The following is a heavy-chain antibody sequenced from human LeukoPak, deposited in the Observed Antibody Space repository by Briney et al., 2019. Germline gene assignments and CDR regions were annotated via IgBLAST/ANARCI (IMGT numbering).Heavy chain of an antibody. Sequence: ASVKVSCKASGYTFTSYYMHWVRQAPGQGLEWMGIINPSGGSTSYAQKSQGRVTMTEDTSTDTAYMELSSLRSEDTAVYYCATDPHSYCSSTSCQFDYWGQGTLVTVSS. D-gene: IGHD2-2*01. J-gene: IGHJ4*02. V-gene: IGHV1-46*01. CDR3: ATDPHSYCSSTSCQFDY. CDR1: GYTFTSYY. CDR2: INPSGGST.